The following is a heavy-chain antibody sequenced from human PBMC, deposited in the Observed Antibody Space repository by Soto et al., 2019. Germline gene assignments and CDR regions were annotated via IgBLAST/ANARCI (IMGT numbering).Heavy chain of an antibody. Sequence: QVQLQESGPGLVKPSETLSLTCTVSGGSISSYYWSWIRQPPGKGLEWIGYIYYSGSTNYNPSLKSRVTISVDTSKNQFSLKLSSVTAADTAVYYCARLAGGYHPTTDAFDIWGQGTMVTVSS. CDR3: ARLAGGYHPTTDAFDI. D-gene: IGHD2-8*02. CDR1: GGSISSYY. CDR2: IYYSGST. J-gene: IGHJ3*02. V-gene: IGHV4-59*08.